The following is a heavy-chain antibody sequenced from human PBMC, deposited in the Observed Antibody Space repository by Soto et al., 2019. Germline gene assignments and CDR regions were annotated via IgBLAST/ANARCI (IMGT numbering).Heavy chain of an antibody. CDR1: GGSIRGYY. CDR2: IYYSGST. V-gene: IGHV4-59*08. J-gene: IGHJ5*02. Sequence: QVHLQESGPGLVKPSETLSLTCTVSGGSIRGYYWSWIRQPPGKGLEWIGYIYYSGSTNSNPSLKSRGTISQDTSKNQLSRKLSSATAADMAVYYCGRHMTREQQMAGFDHWGQGTLVTVSS. CDR3: GRHMTREQQMAGFDH. D-gene: IGHD6-13*01.